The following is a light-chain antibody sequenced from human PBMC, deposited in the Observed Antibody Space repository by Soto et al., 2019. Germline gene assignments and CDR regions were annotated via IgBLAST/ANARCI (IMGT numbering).Light chain of an antibody. Sequence: DIQMTQSPSSLSASVGDRVAITCRASHNINTYLNWYQQRPGKAPRLLIYAASSVQGGVPSRFSGSGSGTDFTLTISSLQPEDFATYYCQLSDSSLTFXQGTRTEIK. CDR2: AAS. J-gene: IGKJ5*01. CDR1: HNINTY. CDR3: QLSDSSLT. V-gene: IGKV1-39*01.